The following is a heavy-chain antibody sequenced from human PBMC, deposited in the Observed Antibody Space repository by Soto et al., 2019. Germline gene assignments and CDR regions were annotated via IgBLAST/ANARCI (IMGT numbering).Heavy chain of an antibody. J-gene: IGHJ4*02. D-gene: IGHD3-22*01. V-gene: IGHV3-15*07. CDR2: IKSKTDGGTT. CDR1: GFTFSNAW. Sequence: GGSLRLSCAASGFTFSNAWMNWVRQAPGKGLEWVGRIKSKTDGGTTDYAAPVKGRFTISRDDSKNTLYLQMNSLKTEDTAVYYCTTLALDDSSGYYRIYWGQGTLVTVSS. CDR3: TTLALDDSSGYYRIY.